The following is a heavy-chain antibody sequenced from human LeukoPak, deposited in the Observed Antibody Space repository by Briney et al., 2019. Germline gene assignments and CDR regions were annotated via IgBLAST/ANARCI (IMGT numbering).Heavy chain of an antibody. V-gene: IGHV3-21*01. D-gene: IGHD4-17*01. CDR3: ARGAYGDYGMLYYYGMDV. CDR2: ISSSSSYI. Sequence: GGSLRLSCAASGFTFSSYSMNWVRQAPGKGLEWVSSISSSSSYIYYADSVKGRFTISRDNAKNSLYLQMNSLRAEDTAVYYCARGAYGDYGMLYYYGMDVWGKGTTVTVSS. CDR1: GFTFSSYS. J-gene: IGHJ6*04.